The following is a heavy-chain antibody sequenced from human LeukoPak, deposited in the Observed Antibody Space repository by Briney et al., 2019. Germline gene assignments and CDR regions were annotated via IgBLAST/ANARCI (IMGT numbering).Heavy chain of an antibody. CDR3: ARGKRRYSSSWLFFDY. V-gene: IGHV3-33*01. D-gene: IGHD6-13*01. CDR2: IWYDGSNK. CDR1: GFTFSSYG. Sequence: PGGSLRLSCAASGFTFSSYGMHWVRQAPGKGLEWVAVIWYDGSNKYYADSVKGRFTISRDNSKNTLYLQMNSLRAEDTAVYYCARGKRRYSSSWLFFDYWGQGTLVTVSS. J-gene: IGHJ4*02.